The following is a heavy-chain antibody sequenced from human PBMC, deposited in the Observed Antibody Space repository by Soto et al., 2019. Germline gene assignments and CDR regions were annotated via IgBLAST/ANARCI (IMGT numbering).Heavy chain of an antibody. J-gene: IGHJ6*02. Sequence: GESLKISCKGSGYSFASYWIGWVRHTPGRGLEWMGIIYPGVSDTKYSPSFQGQVAISVDKSISTAYLQWSSLKASDTGIYYCARHKDGGSWFDQYYHGMDVWGQGTTVTVSS. D-gene: IGHD6-13*01. CDR2: IYPGVSDT. V-gene: IGHV5-51*01. CDR1: GYSFASYW. CDR3: ARHKDGGSWFDQYYHGMDV.